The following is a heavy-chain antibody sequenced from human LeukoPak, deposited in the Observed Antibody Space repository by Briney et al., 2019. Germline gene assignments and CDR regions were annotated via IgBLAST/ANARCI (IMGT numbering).Heavy chain of an antibody. D-gene: IGHD2-21*02. CDR3: ATVVVVVTAIGFDP. Sequence: GGSLRLSCAASGFTFSSYAMSWVRQAPGKGLEWVSAISGSGGSTYYADSVKGRFTISRDNSKNTLYLQMNSLRAEDTAVYYCATVVVVVTAIGFDPWGQGTLVTVSS. J-gene: IGHJ5*02. CDR2: ISGSGGST. CDR1: GFTFSSYA. V-gene: IGHV3-23*01.